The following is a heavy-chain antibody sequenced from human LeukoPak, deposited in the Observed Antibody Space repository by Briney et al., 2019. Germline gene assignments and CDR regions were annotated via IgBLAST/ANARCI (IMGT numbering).Heavy chain of an antibody. Sequence: GGSLRLSCAASGFTFSSYAMHLVRQAPGKGLEWVAVISYDGSNKYYADSVKGRFTISRDNSKNTLYLQMNSLRAEDTAVYYCAREPDGYSSYYFDYWGQGTLVTVSS. CDR1: GFTFSSYA. J-gene: IGHJ4*02. CDR2: ISYDGSNK. CDR3: AREPDGYSSYYFDY. V-gene: IGHV3-30*04. D-gene: IGHD5-24*01.